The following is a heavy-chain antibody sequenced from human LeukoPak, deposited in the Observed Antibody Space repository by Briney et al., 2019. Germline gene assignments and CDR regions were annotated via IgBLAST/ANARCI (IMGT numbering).Heavy chain of an antibody. Sequence: AGGSLRLSCTVSGFTVSSNSMSWVRQAPGKGLEWVSFIYSDNTHYSDSVKGRFTISRDNSKNTLYLQMNSLRAEDTAVYYCARDIAATIRSSGMDVWGKGTTVTVSS. J-gene: IGHJ6*03. V-gene: IGHV3-53*01. CDR1: GFTVSSNS. CDR3: ARDIAATIRSSGMDV. CDR2: IYSDNT. D-gene: IGHD5-12*01.